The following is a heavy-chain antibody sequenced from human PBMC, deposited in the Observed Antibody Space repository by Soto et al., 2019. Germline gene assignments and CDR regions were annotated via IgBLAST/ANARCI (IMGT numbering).Heavy chain of an antibody. CDR2: IYWDDDK. CDR3: AHSGQWLVLGGFDY. V-gene: IGHV2-5*02. CDR1: GFSLSTSGVG. D-gene: IGHD6-19*01. Sequence: QITLKESGPTLVKPTQTLTLTCTFSGFSLSTSGVGVGWIRQPPGKALEWLALIYWDDDKRYSPSLKSRLTTNKXPXINQVVLTMTNMDPVDTATYYCAHSGQWLVLGGFDYWGQGTLVTVSS. J-gene: IGHJ4*02.